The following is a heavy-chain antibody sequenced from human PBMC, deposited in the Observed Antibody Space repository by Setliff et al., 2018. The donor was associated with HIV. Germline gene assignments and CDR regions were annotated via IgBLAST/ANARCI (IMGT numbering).Heavy chain of an antibody. V-gene: IGHV1-2*02. D-gene: IGHD4-17*01. CDR3: AKCQSGSLGGVGYSDLYYYYYYMDV. Sequence: ASVKVSCKASGYTFTGYYMHWVRQAPGQGLEWMGWINPNSGGTNYAQKFQGRVTMTRDTSISTAYMELSRLRAEDTAVYFCAKCQSGSLGGVGYSDLYYYYYYMDVWGKGTSVTVSS. CDR1: GYTFTGYY. J-gene: IGHJ6*03. CDR2: INPNSGGT.